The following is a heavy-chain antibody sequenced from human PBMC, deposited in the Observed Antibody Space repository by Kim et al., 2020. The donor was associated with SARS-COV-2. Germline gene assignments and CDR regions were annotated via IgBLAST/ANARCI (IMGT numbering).Heavy chain of an antibody. Sequence: SETLSLICTVSGDSISSFYWSWIRQPPGKALEWVGHIDYSGNTNDNPSLKSRVFMSVDTAKNQFSLKLTSVTAADTAVYYCARHHGGFGYDSSGFYGPRFYFDYWGQGSLVTVSS. CDR1: GDSISSFY. CDR2: IDYSGNT. CDR3: ARHHGGFGYDSSGFYGPRFYFDY. V-gene: IGHV4-59*08. J-gene: IGHJ4*02. D-gene: IGHD3-22*01.